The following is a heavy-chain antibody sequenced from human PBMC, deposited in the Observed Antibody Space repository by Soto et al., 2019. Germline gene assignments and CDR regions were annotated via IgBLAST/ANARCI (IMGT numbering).Heavy chain of an antibody. D-gene: IGHD3-10*01. CDR1: FYPFTTYD. J-gene: IGHJ6*02. CDR2: IITHNGNT. CDR3: TREASAPYYYYGMDA. V-gene: IGHV1-18*04. Sequence: ASVKVSCNASFYPFTTYDIICVRQGPGQGLEWLGWIITHNGNTNYAQNLQGRVIMTADTSTNTAYMELRSLRSYDTSIYYCTREASAPYYYYGMDAWGQGTTVTVS.